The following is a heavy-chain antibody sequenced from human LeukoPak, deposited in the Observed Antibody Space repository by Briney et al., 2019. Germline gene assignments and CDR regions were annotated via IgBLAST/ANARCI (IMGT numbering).Heavy chain of an antibody. J-gene: IGHJ4*02. Sequence: PSGTLSLTCGVSCGSITNTKYWTWVRQPPGKGLEWIGEVNLQGSTNYNPSLMGRVAISVDTSENHISLQLTSVTAADTAVYYCAREGGPYRPLDYSGQGTLVTVSS. CDR1: CGSITNTKY. CDR2: VNLQGST. CDR3: AREGGPYRPLDY. V-gene: IGHV4-4*02.